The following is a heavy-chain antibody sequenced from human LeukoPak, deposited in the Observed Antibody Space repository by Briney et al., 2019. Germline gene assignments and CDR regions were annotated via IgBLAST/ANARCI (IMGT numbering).Heavy chain of an antibody. J-gene: IGHJ4*02. CDR3: AIPSPIVGATTGKVRFDY. CDR2: IIPILGIA. V-gene: IGHV1-69*04. CDR1: GGPFSSYA. D-gene: IGHD1-26*01. Sequence: GSSVQVSCKASGGPFSSYAISWVRPAPGQGLEWMGRIIPILGIANYAQKFQGRVAITADKSTSTVYMELSSLRSEDTAVYYCAIPSPIVGATTGKVRFDYWGQGTLVTVSS.